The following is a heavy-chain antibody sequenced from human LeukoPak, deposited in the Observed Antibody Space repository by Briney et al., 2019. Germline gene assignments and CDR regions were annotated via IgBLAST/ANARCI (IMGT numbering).Heavy chain of an antibody. CDR3: ARTGYSSGWSSTYFDY. CDR1: GASISNYY. CDR2: IYYNGRT. J-gene: IGHJ4*02. D-gene: IGHD6-19*01. Sequence: SETLSLTCTVSGASISNYYWSWIRQPPGKGLEWIGYIYYNGRTNYNPSLKSRVTISLDTSKNQFSLKLSSVTAADTAVYYCARTGYSSGWSSTYFDYWGQGTLVTVSS. V-gene: IGHV4-59*01.